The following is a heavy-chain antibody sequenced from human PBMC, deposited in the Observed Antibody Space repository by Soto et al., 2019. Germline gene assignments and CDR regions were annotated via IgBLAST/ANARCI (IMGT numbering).Heavy chain of an antibody. D-gene: IGHD1-1*01. CDR2: IYSGGST. CDR3: VRNWRRFDP. J-gene: IGHJ5*02. Sequence: PGGSLRLSCAASGFTASSNYMTWVRQAPGKGLEWVSVIYSGGSTYYADSVKGRFIISRDNSKNMVYLQMNSLRAEDTAVYYCVRNWRRFDPWGQGTLVTVSS. CDR1: GFTASSNY. V-gene: IGHV3-66*01.